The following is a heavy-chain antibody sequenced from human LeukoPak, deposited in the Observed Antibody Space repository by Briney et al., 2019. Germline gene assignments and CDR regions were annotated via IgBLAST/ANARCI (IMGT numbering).Heavy chain of an antibody. CDR3: ARDMDRTNGVCPRD. CDR2: IWYDGSNK. Sequence: GGSLRLSCAASGFTFSSYGMHWVRQAPGKGLEWVAVIWYDGSNKYYADSVKGRFTISRDNSKNTLYLQMNSLRAEDTAVYYCARDMDRTNGVCPRDWGQGTLVTVSS. D-gene: IGHD2-8*01. J-gene: IGHJ4*02. V-gene: IGHV3-33*01. CDR1: GFTFSSYG.